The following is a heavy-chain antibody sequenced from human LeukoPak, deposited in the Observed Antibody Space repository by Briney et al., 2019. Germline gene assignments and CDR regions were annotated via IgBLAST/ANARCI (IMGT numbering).Heavy chain of an antibody. CDR1: GGSFSGYY. CDR3: ARGRYFLRYFEEYYYYYGMDV. Sequence: SETLSLTCAVYGGSFSGYYWSWIRQPPGKGLEWIGEINHSGSTNYNPSLKSRVTISVDTSKNQFSLKLSSVTAAGTAVYYCARGRYFLRYFEEYYYYYGMDVWGQGTTVTVSS. J-gene: IGHJ6*02. CDR2: INHSGST. V-gene: IGHV4-34*01. D-gene: IGHD3-9*01.